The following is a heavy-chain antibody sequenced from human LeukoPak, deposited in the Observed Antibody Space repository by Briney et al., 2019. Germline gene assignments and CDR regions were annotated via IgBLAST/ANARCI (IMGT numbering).Heavy chain of an antibody. CDR2: IIPIFGTA. CDR1: GGTFSSYA. Sequence: GASVKVSCKASGGTFSSYAISWVRQAPGQGLEWMGGIIPIFGTANYAQKFQGRVTITADESTSTAYMELSSLRSEDTAVYYCARVVYGGQRQTNYYYYYGMDVWGQGTTVTVSS. D-gene: IGHD4-23*01. J-gene: IGHJ6*02. CDR3: ARVVYGGQRQTNYYYYYGMDV. V-gene: IGHV1-69*13.